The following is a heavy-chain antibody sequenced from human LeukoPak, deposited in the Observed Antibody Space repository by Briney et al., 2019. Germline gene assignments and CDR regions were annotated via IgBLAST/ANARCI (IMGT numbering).Heavy chain of an antibody. J-gene: IGHJ4*02. CDR2: MNPNSGNT. D-gene: IGHD4-17*01. CDR3: ARNGDAGFDY. CDR1: GYTFTSYD. Sequence: GASVKVSCTASGYTFTSYDINWVRQATGQGLEWMGWMNPNSGNTGYAQKFQGRVTMTRNTSISTAYMELSRLRSDDTAVYYCARNGDAGFDYWGQGTLVTVSS. V-gene: IGHV1-8*01.